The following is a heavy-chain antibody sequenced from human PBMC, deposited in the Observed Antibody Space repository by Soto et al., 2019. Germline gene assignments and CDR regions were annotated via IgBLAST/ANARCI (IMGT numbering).Heavy chain of an antibody. CDR1: GGTFGSSA. CDR2: IIPIPGTA. CDR3: ARSQGSSTSLEIYYYYYYGRDV. D-gene: IGHD2-2*01. J-gene: IGHJ6*02. V-gene: IGHV1-69*13. Sequence: SVKVSCKASGGTFGSSAISWVGQAPGQGLEWMGGIIPIPGTANYAQKFQGRVTIAADESTSTAYMELSSLRSEDTAVYYCARSQGSSTSLEIYYYYYYGRDVWGQGTTVTVSS.